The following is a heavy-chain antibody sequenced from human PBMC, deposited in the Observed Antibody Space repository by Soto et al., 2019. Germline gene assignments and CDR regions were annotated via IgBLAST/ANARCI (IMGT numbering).Heavy chain of an antibody. Sequence: QVQLVQSGAEVKKPGSSVKVSCKASGGTFSSYTISWVRQAPGQGLEWMGRIIPILGIANYAQKFQGRVTITADKSTSTAYMELSSLRSEDTAVYYCARSNTTGTSEGDYWGQGTLVTVSS. CDR2: IIPILGIA. J-gene: IGHJ4*02. CDR3: ARSNTTGTSEGDY. CDR1: GGTFSSYT. V-gene: IGHV1-69*02. D-gene: IGHD1-1*01.